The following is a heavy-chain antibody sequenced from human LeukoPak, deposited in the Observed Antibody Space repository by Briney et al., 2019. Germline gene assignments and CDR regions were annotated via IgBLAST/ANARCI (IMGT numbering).Heavy chain of an antibody. CDR3: ARGRRTISNFQH. D-gene: IGHD3-3*01. CDR1: GDTFTGDY. Sequence: ASVKVSCKASGDTFTGDYMHWVRQAPGQGLEWMGWIHPNSGGTNYVQKFQGRVTITRNTSISTAYMELSSLRSEDTAVYYCARGRRTISNFQHWGQGTLVTVSS. V-gene: IGHV1-2*02. J-gene: IGHJ1*01. CDR2: IHPNSGGT.